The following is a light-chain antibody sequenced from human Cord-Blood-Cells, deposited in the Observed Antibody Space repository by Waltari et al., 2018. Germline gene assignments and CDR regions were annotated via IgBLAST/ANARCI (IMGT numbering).Light chain of an antibody. CDR3: QQYNSYWT. J-gene: IGKJ1*01. CDR2: KAS. Sequence: DIQMTQAPSTLSASVGNSVTITCRASQSISSWLAWYQQKPGKAPKLLIYKASSSESGVPSRFSGSGSGTEFTLTISSLQPDDFATYYCQQYNSYWTFGQGTKVEIK. V-gene: IGKV1-5*03. CDR1: QSISSW.